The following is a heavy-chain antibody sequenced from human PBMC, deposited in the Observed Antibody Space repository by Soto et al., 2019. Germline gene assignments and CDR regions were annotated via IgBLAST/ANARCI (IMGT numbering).Heavy chain of an antibody. CDR3: ASLYFWSGYFIDP. CDR1: GGSISSGGYY. D-gene: IGHD3-3*01. V-gene: IGHV4-61*08. J-gene: IGHJ5*02. CDR2: IYYSGST. Sequence: SETLSLTCTVSGGSISSGGYYWSWIRQPPGKGLEWIGYIYYSGSTNYNPSLKSRVTISVDTSKNQFSLKLSSVTAADTAVYYCASLYFWSGYFIDPWGQGTLVTVSS.